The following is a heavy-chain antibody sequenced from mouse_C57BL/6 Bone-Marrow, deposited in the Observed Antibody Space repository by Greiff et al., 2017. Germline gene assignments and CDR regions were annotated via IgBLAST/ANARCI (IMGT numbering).Heavy chain of an antibody. CDR3: ARARWLLDY. V-gene: IGHV1-72*01. CDR1: GYTFTSYW. CDR2: IDPNSGGT. J-gene: IGHJ2*01. Sequence: QVQLQQPVAELVKPGASVKLSCKASGYTFTSYWMHWVKQRPGRGLEWIGRIDPNSGGTKYNEKFKSKATLTVDKPSSPAYMQLSSLTSEDSAVYYCARARWLLDYWGQGTTLTVSS. D-gene: IGHD2-3*01.